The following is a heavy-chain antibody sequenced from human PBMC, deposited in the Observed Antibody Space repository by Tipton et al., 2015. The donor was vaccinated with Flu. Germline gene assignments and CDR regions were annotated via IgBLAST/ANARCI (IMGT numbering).Heavy chain of an antibody. CDR1: SGSIRGTNYF. V-gene: IGHV4-39*01. J-gene: IGHJ4*02. CDR2: IYPSGTP. Sequence: TLSLTCTVSSGSIRGTNYFCAWIRQPPGKRLELIGSIYPSGTPYYNPSLKSRVTISVDTSKSQFSLKPRSVTAADTAVYYCARLSYYDVDLKNFYFDYWGQGALVTVSS. D-gene: IGHD3-10*02. CDR3: ARLSYYDVDLKNFYFDY.